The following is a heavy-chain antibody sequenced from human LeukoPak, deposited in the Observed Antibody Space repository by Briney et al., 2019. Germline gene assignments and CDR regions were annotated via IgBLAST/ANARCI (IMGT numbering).Heavy chain of an antibody. J-gene: IGHJ6*02. D-gene: IGHD5-12*01. CDR2: FSGSGGGT. CDR3: AKGLHSAYERFNFFYYGMDG. Sequence: GWSLRLSCAASGFTSTNYAMTWVRQAPGKGLEWVSSFSGSGGGTYYADSVKGRFTFSRDNSKNTLYLQMNSLRAEDTAIYYCAKGLHSAYERFNFFYYGMDGWGQGTTVTVSS. CDR1: GFTSTNYA. V-gene: IGHV3-23*01.